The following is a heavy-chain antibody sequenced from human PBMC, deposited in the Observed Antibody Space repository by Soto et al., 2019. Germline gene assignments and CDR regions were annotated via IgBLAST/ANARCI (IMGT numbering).Heavy chain of an antibody. D-gene: IGHD6-25*01. J-gene: IGHJ6*02. CDR1: GFTFSSYG. CDR3: AKVSRPYSSGPKRHYYYGMDV. Sequence: QVQLVESGGVVVQPGRSLRLSCAASGFTFSSYGMHWVRQAPGKGLEWVAVISYDGSNKYYADSVKGRFTISRDNSKNTLYLQMNSLRAEDTAVYYCAKVSRPYSSGPKRHYYYGMDVWGQGTTVTVSS. V-gene: IGHV3-30*18. CDR2: ISYDGSNK.